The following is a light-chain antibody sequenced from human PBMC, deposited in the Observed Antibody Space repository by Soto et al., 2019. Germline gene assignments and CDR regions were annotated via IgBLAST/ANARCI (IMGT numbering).Light chain of an antibody. J-gene: IGKJ5*01. CDR2: GAS. V-gene: IGKV3-20*01. Sequence: EIVLTQSPDTLSLSPGERATLSCRASQSVSSSYLAWYQQKPGQAPSLLIYGASSRATGIPDRFSGSGSGTDFTLTISRLEPEDFAVYYCQQYVSPPITFGQGTRLEIK. CDR1: QSVSSSY. CDR3: QQYVSPPIT.